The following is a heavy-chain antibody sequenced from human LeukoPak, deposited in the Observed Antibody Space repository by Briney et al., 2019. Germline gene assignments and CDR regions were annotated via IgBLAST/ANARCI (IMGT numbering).Heavy chain of an antibody. CDR3: ARAPIVVVTEQLDY. CDR2: FDPEDGET. D-gene: IGHD2-21*02. V-gene: IGHV1-24*01. CDR1: GYTLTELS. J-gene: IGHJ4*02. Sequence: ASVKVSCKVSGYTLTELSMHWVRQAPGKGLEWMGGFDPEDGETIYAQKFQGRVTMTEDTSTDTAYMELSSLRSDDTAVYYCARAPIVVVTEQLDYWGQGTLVTVSS.